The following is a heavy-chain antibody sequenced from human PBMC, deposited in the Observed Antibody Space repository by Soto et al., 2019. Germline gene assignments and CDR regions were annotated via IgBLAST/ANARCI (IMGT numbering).Heavy chain of an antibody. Sequence: PSETLSLTCTVSGGSISSGGYYWSWIRQHPGKGLEWIGYIYYSGSTYYNPSLKSRVTISVDTSKNQFSLKLSSVTAADTAVYYCARVKEVGATSNPDVYYYYYGMDVWGQGTTVTVSS. CDR1: GGSISSGGYY. V-gene: IGHV4-31*03. J-gene: IGHJ6*02. CDR3: ARVKEVGATSNPDVYYYYYGMDV. D-gene: IGHD1-26*01. CDR2: IYYSGST.